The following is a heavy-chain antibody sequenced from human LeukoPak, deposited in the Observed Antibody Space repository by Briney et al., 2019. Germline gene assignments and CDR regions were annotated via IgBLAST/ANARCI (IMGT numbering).Heavy chain of an antibody. Sequence: PGGSLRLSCAASGFTFSNYGMNWVRQAPGKGLEWVANIKEDGSDKYYVDSVKGRFTISRDNAKNSLYLQMNNLRAEDTAVYYCARDVGYFRFDYWGQGTLVTVSS. CDR2: IKEDGSDK. D-gene: IGHD5-18*01. CDR1: GFTFSNYG. J-gene: IGHJ4*02. CDR3: ARDVGYFRFDY. V-gene: IGHV3-7*01.